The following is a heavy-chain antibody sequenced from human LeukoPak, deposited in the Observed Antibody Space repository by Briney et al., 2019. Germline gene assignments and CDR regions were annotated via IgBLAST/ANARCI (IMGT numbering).Heavy chain of an antibody. Sequence: PGGSLRLSCAASGFTVITNDMTGVRQAPGKGLEWVSVLYSDGNTKYADSVQGRFTISRDNSKNTLYPEMNSLSPDDTAVYYCARGVEPLAANTLAYWGQGTLVTVSS. V-gene: IGHV3-53*01. CDR2: LYSDGNT. CDR1: GFTVITND. J-gene: IGHJ4*02. D-gene: IGHD1-14*01. CDR3: ARGVEPLAANTLAY.